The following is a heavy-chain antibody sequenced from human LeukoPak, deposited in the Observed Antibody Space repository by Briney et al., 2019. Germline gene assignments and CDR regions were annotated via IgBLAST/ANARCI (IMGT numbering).Heavy chain of an antibody. V-gene: IGHV4-39*01. Sequence: KTSETLSLTCTVSGGSISSSSYYWGWIRQPPGKGLEWIGSIYYSGSTYYNPSLKSRVTISVDTSKNQFSLKLSSVTAADTAVYYCATGPPGANLWFGEPYFDYWGQGTLVTVSS. CDR2: IYYSGST. CDR1: GGSISSSSYY. D-gene: IGHD3-10*01. J-gene: IGHJ4*02. CDR3: ATGPPGANLWFGEPYFDY.